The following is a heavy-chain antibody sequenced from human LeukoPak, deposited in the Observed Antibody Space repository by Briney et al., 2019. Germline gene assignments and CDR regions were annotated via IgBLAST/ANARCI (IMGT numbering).Heavy chain of an antibody. D-gene: IGHD5/OR15-5a*01. CDR3: ARDISTIQTYFDY. Sequence: PSETLSLTCTVSGGSISSSSYYWGWIRQPPGKGLEWIGSIYYSGSTYYNPSLKSRVTISVDTSKNQFSLKLSSVTAADTAVYYCARDISTIQTYFDYWGQGTLVTVSS. J-gene: IGHJ4*02. CDR1: GGSISSSSYY. V-gene: IGHV4-39*07. CDR2: IYYSGST.